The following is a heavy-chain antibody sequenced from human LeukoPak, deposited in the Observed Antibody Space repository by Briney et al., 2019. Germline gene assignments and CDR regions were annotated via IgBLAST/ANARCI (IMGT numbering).Heavy chain of an antibody. J-gene: IGHJ4*02. V-gene: IGHV4-31*03. CDR2: IYYSGST. CDR1: NGSISSGGYY. D-gene: IGHD5-24*01. Sequence: SETLSLTCTVSNGSISSGGYYWSWIRQHPGKGLEWIGYIYYSGSTYYNPSLKSRVTISVDTSQNQFSLKLSSVTAADTAAYYCARAGGYNYDYWGQGTLVTVSS. CDR3: ARAGGYNYDY.